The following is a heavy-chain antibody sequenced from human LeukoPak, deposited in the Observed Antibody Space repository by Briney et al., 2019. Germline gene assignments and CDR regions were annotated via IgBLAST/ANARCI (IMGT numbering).Heavy chain of an antibody. CDR3: AKDLSDYGDYRPFDY. CDR1: GFSVSSNY. V-gene: IGHV3-66*01. CDR2: IHSGGST. J-gene: IGHJ4*02. D-gene: IGHD4-17*01. Sequence: GGSLRLSCVASGFSVSSNYMNWVRQAPGKGLESVSLIHSGGSTYFADSVKGRFTISRDNSKNTLYLQMNSLRAEDTAVYYCAKDLSDYGDYRPFDYWGQGTLVTVSS.